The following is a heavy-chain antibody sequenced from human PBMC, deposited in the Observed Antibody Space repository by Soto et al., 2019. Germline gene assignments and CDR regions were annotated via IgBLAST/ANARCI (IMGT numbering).Heavy chain of an antibody. CDR3: GGGIAVAGAWYYFDY. CDR2: IYYSGST. CDR1: GGSISSYY. J-gene: IGHJ4*02. V-gene: IGHV4-59*01. D-gene: IGHD6-19*01. Sequence: SETLSLTCTVSGGSISSYYWSWIRQPPGKGLEWIGYIYYSGSTNYNPSLKSRVTISVDTSKNQFSLKLSSVTAADTAVYYCGGGIAVAGAWYYFDYWGQGTLVTVSS.